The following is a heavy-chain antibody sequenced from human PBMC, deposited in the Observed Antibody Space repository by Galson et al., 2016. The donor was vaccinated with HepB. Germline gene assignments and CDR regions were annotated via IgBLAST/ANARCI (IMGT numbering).Heavy chain of an antibody. CDR3: AKRHEYCPPVGCSVDY. D-gene: IGHD2/OR15-2a*01. V-gene: IGHV3-30*18. Sequence: SLRLSCAGSGFIFRGYGMHWVRQAPGTGLEWVAADSMDGRRKFYADSVRGRFTTSRDNSNNMLFLQMDSLRPDDTAVYYRAKRHEYCPPVGCSVDYWGQGTLVTVSS. CDR2: DSMDGRRK. CDR1: GFIFRGYG. J-gene: IGHJ4*02.